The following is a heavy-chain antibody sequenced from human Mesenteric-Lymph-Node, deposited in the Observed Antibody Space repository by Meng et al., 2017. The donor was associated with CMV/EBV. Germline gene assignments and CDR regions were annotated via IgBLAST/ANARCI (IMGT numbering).Heavy chain of an antibody. Sequence: ASVKVSCKASGYTFTGYYMHWVRQAPGQGLEWMGWINPNSGGTNSAQKFQGRVTMTRDTSISTAYMELSRLRSDDTAVYYCARGGDIVVVPAAIGELDYYYYGMDVWGQGTTVTVSS. V-gene: IGHV1-2*02. D-gene: IGHD2-2*01. J-gene: IGHJ6*02. CDR3: ARGGDIVVVPAAIGELDYYYYGMDV. CDR2: INPNSGGT. CDR1: GYTFTGYY.